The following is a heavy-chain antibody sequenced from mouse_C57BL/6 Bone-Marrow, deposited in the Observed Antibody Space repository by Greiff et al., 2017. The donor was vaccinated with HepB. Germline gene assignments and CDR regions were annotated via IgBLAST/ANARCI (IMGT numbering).Heavy chain of an antibody. CDR2: IRSKSNNYAT. D-gene: IGHD2-10*02. J-gene: IGHJ4*01. CDR3: VRGGYGNFRGYAMDY. CDR1: GFSFNTYA. Sequence: EVKVVESGGGLVQPKGSLKLSCAASGFSFNTYAMNWVRQAPGKGLEWVARIRSKSNNYATYYADSVKDRFTISRDDSESMLYLQMNNLKTEDTAMYYCVRGGYGNFRGYAMDYWGQGTSVTVSS. V-gene: IGHV10-1*01.